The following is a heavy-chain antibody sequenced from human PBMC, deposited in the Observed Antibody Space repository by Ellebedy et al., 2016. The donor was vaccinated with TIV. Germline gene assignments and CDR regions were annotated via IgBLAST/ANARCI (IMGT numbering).Heavy chain of an antibody. Sequence: PGGSLRLSCEASGFTFSGYWMAWVRQAPGKGLEWVANIKWDGSERYYADSVKGRFTISRDNAKKSLYLQMDGLRDEDTAVYYCARELTTCCITGAADFWGQGTLLTVSS. D-gene: IGHD1-20*01. CDR3: ARELTTCCITGAADF. CDR1: GFTFSGYW. CDR2: IKWDGSER. J-gene: IGHJ1*01. V-gene: IGHV3-7*03.